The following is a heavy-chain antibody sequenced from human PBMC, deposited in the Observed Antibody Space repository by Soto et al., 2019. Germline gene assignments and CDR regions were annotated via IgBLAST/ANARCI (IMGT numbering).Heavy chain of an antibody. CDR2: IKQDGSEE. CDR3: ARVATMMRGVIIVRFLDI. CDR1: GFTFRSYW. V-gene: IGHV3-7*01. Sequence: HPGGSLRLSCVASGFTFRSYWMSCVRQAPGKGLEWVANIKQDGSEEYYVDAVKGRFTISRDNAKNSLFLQMNRLRAEDTAVYYCARVATMMRGVIIVRFLDIWGQGTMVTVSS. D-gene: IGHD3-10*01. J-gene: IGHJ3*02.